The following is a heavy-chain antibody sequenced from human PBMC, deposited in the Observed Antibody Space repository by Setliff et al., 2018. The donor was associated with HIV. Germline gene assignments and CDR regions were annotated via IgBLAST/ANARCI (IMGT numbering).Heavy chain of an antibody. J-gene: IGHJ4*02. Sequence: SETLSLTCTVSGGSISSGDYYWSWIRQPPGKGLEWIGYIYYSGSTYYSPSLKSRVTISVDTSKNQFSLKLSSVTAADTAVYYCARAPPYKWEPSQDYWGQGTLVTVSS. CDR1: GGSISSGDYY. CDR2: IYYSGST. CDR3: ARAPPYKWEPSQDY. D-gene: IGHD1-26*01. V-gene: IGHV4-30-4*08.